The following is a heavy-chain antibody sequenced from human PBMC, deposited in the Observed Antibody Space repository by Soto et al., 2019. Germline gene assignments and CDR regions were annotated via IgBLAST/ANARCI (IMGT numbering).Heavy chain of an antibody. CDR1: GGSISTGVYY. J-gene: IGHJ4*02. Sequence: SETLSLTCTVSGGSISTGVYYWSWFRHYPGKGLEWLGYIDGSGYTFYNPSLQSRLTLSMDTSKNQFSLKLSSATAADTAVYFCARKQAGFFYGIDYWGQGTLVTVSS. CDR3: ARKQAGFFYGIDY. D-gene: IGHD3-3*01. V-gene: IGHV4-31*03. CDR2: IDGSGYT.